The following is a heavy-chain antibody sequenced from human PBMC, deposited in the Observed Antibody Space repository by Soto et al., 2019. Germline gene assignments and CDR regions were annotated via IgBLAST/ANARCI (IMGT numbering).Heavy chain of an antibody. Sequence: QVQLVQSGAEVKKPGASVKVSCKASGYTFTSYDINWVRQATGQGLEWMGRMNPNNGNTAYAQKFQGRVTMTSTTSISTGYLELSSLRSEDTAVYYCASGADYCNDGYWFAPWGQGTLVTVSS. D-gene: IGHD1-1*01. CDR2: MNPNNGNT. J-gene: IGHJ5*02. CDR3: ASGADYCNDGYWFAP. CDR1: GYTFTSYD. V-gene: IGHV1-8*01.